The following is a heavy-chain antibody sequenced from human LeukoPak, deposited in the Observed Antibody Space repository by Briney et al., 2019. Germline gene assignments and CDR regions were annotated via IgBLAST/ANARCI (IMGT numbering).Heavy chain of an antibody. V-gene: IGHV4-59*08. CDR1: GGSISSYY. D-gene: IGHD6-19*01. J-gene: IGHJ4*02. CDR2: IYYSGST. CDR3: ARISGWDYFDY. Sequence: SETLSLTCTVSGGSISSYYWSWIRQPPGKGLEWIGYIYYSGSTNYNPSLKSRVTISVDTSKNQFSLKLSSVTAAHTAVYYCARISGWDYFDYWGQGTLVTVSS.